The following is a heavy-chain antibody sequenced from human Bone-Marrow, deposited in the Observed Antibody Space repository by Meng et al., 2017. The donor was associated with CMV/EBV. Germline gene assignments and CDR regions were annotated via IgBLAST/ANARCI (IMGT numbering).Heavy chain of an antibody. CDR1: GYTFSSYG. CDR3: ARVTVLGVVVAAGWFDP. D-gene: IGHD2-15*01. V-gene: IGHV1-18*01. J-gene: IGHJ5*02. CDR2: ISAYNGNT. Sequence: LVQSGGGGKMPGASVKGSCKASGYTFSSYGISGVRQAPGQGLEWMGWISAYNGNTNYAQKLQGRVTMTTDTSTSTAYMELRSLRSDDTAVYYCARVTVLGVVVAAGWFDPWGQGTLVTVSS.